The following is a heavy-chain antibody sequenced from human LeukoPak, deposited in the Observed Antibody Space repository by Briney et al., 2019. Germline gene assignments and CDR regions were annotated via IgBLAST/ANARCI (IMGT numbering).Heavy chain of an antibody. CDR3: TRTGYYYDGGYFDY. J-gene: IGHJ4*02. Sequence: PGGSLRLSCAASGFTFSSYSMNWVRQAPGKGLEWVGFIRSKAYGGTTENAASVKGRFIISRDDSKSIAYLQMNSLKTEDTAVYYCTRTGYYYDGGYFDYWGQGTLVTVSS. CDR2: IRSKAYGGTT. D-gene: IGHD3-22*01. V-gene: IGHV3-49*04. CDR1: GFTFSSYS.